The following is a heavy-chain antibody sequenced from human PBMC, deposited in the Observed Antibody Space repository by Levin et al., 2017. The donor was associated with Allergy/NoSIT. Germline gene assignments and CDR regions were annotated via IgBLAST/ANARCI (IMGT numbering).Heavy chain of an antibody. CDR3: ARDVLTVTGPLKFDD. CDR1: GFTFSSYA. Sequence: GESLKISCVDSGFTFSSYAMHWVRQAPGKGLEWVAVIVHDGSRKFYADSVKGRFTISRDNSKNTLFLQMNSLRAEDTAVYYCARDVLTVTGPLKFDDWGQGTLVTVSS. CDR2: IVHDGSRK. J-gene: IGHJ4*02. D-gene: IGHD6-19*01. V-gene: IGHV3-33*08.